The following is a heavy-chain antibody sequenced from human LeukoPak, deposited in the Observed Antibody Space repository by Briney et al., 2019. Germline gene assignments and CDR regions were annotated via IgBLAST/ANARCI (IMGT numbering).Heavy chain of an antibody. CDR1: GFTFSNYA. Sequence: PGGSLRLSCAASGFTFSNYALNWVRQAPGKGLEWVSYISSSSSTIYYTDSVKGRFTISRDNAKNSLYLQMNSLRDEDTAVYYCARDSGGDAHIDYWGQGTLVTVSA. CDR2: ISSSSSTI. J-gene: IGHJ4*02. D-gene: IGHD6-25*01. CDR3: ARDSGGDAHIDY. V-gene: IGHV3-48*02.